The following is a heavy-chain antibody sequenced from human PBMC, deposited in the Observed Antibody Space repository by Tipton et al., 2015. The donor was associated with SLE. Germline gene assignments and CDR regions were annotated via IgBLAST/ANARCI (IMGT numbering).Heavy chain of an antibody. CDR2: ISWDGGST. J-gene: IGHJ3*02. V-gene: IGHV3-43*01. CDR3: AKVGFGAFDI. D-gene: IGHD3-16*01. Sequence: GSLRLSCAASGFTFDDYTMHWVRQAPGKGLEWVSLISWDGGSTYYADSVKGRFTISRDNSKNSLYLQMNSLRTEDTALYYCAKVGFGAFDIWGQGTMVTVSS. CDR1: GFTFDDYT.